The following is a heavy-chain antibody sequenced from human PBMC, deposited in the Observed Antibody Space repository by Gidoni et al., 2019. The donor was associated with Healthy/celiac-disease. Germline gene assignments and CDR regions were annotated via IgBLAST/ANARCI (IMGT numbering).Heavy chain of an antibody. CDR2: IIPIFGTA. J-gene: IGHJ5*02. CDR3: ARCYGSGVDNWFDP. Sequence: QVHLVQSGAEVKKPGSSVKVSCKAYGGNFSSYAIRWVRQAPGPGIEWVGGIIPIFGTANYAQKFQGRVTITADESTGTAYMELSSLRSEDTAVYYCARCYGSGVDNWFDPWGQGTLVTVSS. D-gene: IGHD3-10*01. CDR1: GGNFSSYA. V-gene: IGHV1-69*01.